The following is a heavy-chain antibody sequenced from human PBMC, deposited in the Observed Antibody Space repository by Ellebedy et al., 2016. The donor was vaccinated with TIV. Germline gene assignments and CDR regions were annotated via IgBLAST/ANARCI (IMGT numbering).Heavy chain of an antibody. J-gene: IGHJ4*02. V-gene: IGHV1-24*01. CDR1: GYTLTELS. CDR3: ATARNYDSSGYYRFDY. Sequence: AASVKVSCKVSGYTLTELSMHWVRQAPGTGLEWMGGFDPEDGETIYAQKFQGRVTMSEDTSTDTAYMELSSLRSDDTAVYYCATARNYDSSGYYRFDYWGQGTLVTVSS. CDR2: FDPEDGET. D-gene: IGHD3-22*01.